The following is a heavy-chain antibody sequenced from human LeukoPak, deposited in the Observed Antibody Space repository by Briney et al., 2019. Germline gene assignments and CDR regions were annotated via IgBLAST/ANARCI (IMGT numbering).Heavy chain of an antibody. D-gene: IGHD3-16*01. CDR2: ISSGSNRI. V-gene: IGHV3-48*01. CDR3: ARNWGLDL. Sequence: GGSLRLSCATFGFTFSDYSISWVRQAPGKGLEWISYISSGSNRIYYSESVKGRFSISRDNAENSVHLQMDSLRGDDTAVYYCARNWGLDLWGQGTLVSVFS. J-gene: IGHJ5*02. CDR1: GFTFSDYS.